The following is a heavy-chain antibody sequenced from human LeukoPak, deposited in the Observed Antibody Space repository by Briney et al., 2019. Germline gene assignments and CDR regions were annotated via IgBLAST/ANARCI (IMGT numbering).Heavy chain of an antibody. CDR1: GGSISSYY. CDR2: IHYSGST. D-gene: IGHD6-13*01. J-gene: IGHJ6*03. Sequence: SETLSLTCTVSGGSISSYYWSWIRQPPGKGLEWIGYIHYSGSTNYNPSLKSRVTISVDTSKNQFSLKLSSVTAADTAVYYCARGEGAAPFYYYMDVWGKGTTVTVSS. CDR3: ARGEGAAPFYYYMDV. V-gene: IGHV4-59*01.